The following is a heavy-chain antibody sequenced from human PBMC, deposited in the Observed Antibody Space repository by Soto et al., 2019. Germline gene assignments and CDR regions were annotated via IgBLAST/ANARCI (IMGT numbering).Heavy chain of an antibody. Sequence: QVRLVESGGGLVKPGGSLRLSCVASGFTFTEHYMSWIRQAPGKGLEWIAYMSPSGSGISYADSAKGRFTISRDNARNTVYLQMNTLRAEDTAVYYCARTARLVDYWGQGTLVTVSS. J-gene: IGHJ4*02. V-gene: IGHV3-11*01. CDR1: GFTFTEHY. CDR3: ARTARLVDY. CDR2: MSPSGSGI.